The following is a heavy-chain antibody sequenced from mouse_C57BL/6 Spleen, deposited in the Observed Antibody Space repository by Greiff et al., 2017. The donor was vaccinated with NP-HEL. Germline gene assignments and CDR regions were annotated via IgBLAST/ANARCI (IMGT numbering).Heavy chain of an antibody. CDR1: GYTFTSYW. CDR2: IHPNSGST. V-gene: IGHV1-64*01. CDR3: ARAPDSSGYTCYFDY. D-gene: IGHD3-2*02. J-gene: IGHJ2*01. Sequence: QVQLQQPGAELVKPGASVKLSCKASGYTFTSYWMHWVKQRPGQGLEWIGMIHPNSGSTNYNEKFKSKATLTVDKSSSTAYMQLCSLTSEDSAVYYCARAPDSSGYTCYFDYWGQGTTLTVSS.